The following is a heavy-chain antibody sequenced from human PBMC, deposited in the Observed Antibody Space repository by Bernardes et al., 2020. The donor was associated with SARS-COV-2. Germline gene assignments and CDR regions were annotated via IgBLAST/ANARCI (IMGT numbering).Heavy chain of an antibody. V-gene: IGHV4-38-2*01. CDR1: GHSVSTNFY. J-gene: IGHJ4*02. D-gene: IGHD3-9*01. CDR2: IYHGGST. CDR3: ARVQILTGYYHPWYFDY. Sequence: SETLSLTCAVSGHSVSTNFYWGWIRQPPGKGLEWIGSIYHGGSTYYNPSLKSRVSMSVDTSKNQFSLKLSSVTAADTAMYYCARVQILTGYYHPWYFDYWGQGTLVTVSS.